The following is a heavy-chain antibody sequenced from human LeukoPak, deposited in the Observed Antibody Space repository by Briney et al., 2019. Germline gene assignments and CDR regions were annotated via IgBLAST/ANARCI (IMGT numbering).Heavy chain of an antibody. D-gene: IGHD3-22*01. CDR2: IYTSGST. CDR3: ARDPWYYYDSSGYLPGYFDL. J-gene: IGHJ2*01. CDR1: GGSISSYY. Sequence: PSETLSLTCTVSGGSISSYYWSWIRQPAGKGLEWIGRIYTSGSTNYNPSLKSRVTMSVDTSKNQFSLKLSSVTAADTAVYYCARDPWYYYDSSGYLPGYFDLRGRGTLVTVSS. V-gene: IGHV4-4*07.